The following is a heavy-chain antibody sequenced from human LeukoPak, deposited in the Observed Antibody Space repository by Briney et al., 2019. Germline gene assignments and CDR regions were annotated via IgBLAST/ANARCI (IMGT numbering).Heavy chain of an antibody. CDR3: AKPPAYYYDSSGYYFFDY. CDR1: GFTFSSYS. D-gene: IGHD3-22*01. CDR2: IRGSGANT. Sequence: GGSLRLTCAASGFTFSSYSMNWVRQAPGKGLEWSSAIRGSGANTYYADSVKGRFTISRDNSKNTLYLQMNSLRAEDTAVYFCAKPPAYYYDSSGYYFFDYWGQGTLVTVSS. J-gene: IGHJ4*02. V-gene: IGHV3-23*01.